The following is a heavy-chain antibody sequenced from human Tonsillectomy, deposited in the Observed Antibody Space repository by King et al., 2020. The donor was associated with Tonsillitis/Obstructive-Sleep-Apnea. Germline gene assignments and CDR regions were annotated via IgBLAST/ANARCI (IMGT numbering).Heavy chain of an antibody. J-gene: IGHJ4*02. V-gene: IGHV4-4*07. Sequence: VQLQESGPGLVKPSETLSLTCTVSGGSINSYYWSWIRQPAGKGLEWIGRIYTSGSTNYNPSLKSRVTMSVDTSKNQFSLKLSSVTAADTAVYYCARDYYDSSGYYYFDYWGQGTLVTVSS. CDR2: IYTSGST. D-gene: IGHD3-22*01. CDR1: GGSINSYY. CDR3: ARDYYDSSGYYYFDY.